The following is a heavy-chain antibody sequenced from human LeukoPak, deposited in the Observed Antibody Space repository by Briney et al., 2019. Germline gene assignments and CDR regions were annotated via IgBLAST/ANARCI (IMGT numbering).Heavy chain of an antibody. J-gene: IGHJ4*02. CDR3: ARGALFYYDSSGYYDTSVFDY. CDR1: GGSFSGYY. D-gene: IGHD3-22*01. CDR2: INHSGST. Sequence: SETLSLTCAVYGGSFSGYYWSWIRQPPGKGLEWIGEINHSGSTNCNPSLKSRVTISVDTSKNQFSLKLSSVTAADTAVYYCARGALFYYDSSGYYDTSVFDYWGQGTLVTVSS. V-gene: IGHV4-34*01.